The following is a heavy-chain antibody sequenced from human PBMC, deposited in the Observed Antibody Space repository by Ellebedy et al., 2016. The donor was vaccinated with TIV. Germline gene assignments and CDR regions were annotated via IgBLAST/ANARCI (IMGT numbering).Heavy chain of an antibody. CDR2: ISAKNGNT. CDR1: GYAFTSYG. D-gene: IGHD3-10*01. CDR3: ASGSMVRGVIDYYYGMDV. Sequence: AASVKVSCKASGYAFTSYGINWVRQAPGQGLEWMGGISAKNGNTNYAQKLQGKVTMTTDTTTSIAYMELRSLRTDDTAVYYCASGSMVRGVIDYYYGMDVWGQGTTVTVSS. V-gene: IGHV1-18*01. J-gene: IGHJ6*02.